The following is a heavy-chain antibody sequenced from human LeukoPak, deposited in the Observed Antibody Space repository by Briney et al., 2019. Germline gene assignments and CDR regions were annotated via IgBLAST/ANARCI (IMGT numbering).Heavy chain of an antibody. D-gene: IGHD2-2*01. J-gene: IGHJ4*02. Sequence: ASVKVSCKASGYTSTGYYMHWVRQAPGQGLEWMGWINPNSGGTNYAQKFQGRVTMTRDTSISTAYMELSRLRSDDTAVYYCARRKGTSRRYFDYWGQGTLVTVSS. CDR2: INPNSGGT. CDR1: GYTSTGYY. CDR3: ARRKGTSRRYFDY. V-gene: IGHV1-2*02.